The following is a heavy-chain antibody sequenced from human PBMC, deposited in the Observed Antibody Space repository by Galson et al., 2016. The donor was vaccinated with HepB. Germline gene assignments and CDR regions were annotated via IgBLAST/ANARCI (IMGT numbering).Heavy chain of an antibody. V-gene: IGHV3-48*02. CDR3: ARGSTVTLAFGY. CDR2: IGDTGSRI. Sequence: SLRLSCAASGFTFSSYSMNWVRQAPGKGLEWVSYIGDTGSRIYYADSVKGRFAISRDNAENSLYLQMNSLRDEDTAVYYCARGSTVTLAFGYWGQGTLVTVSS. CDR1: GFTFSSYS. D-gene: IGHD4-17*01. J-gene: IGHJ4*02.